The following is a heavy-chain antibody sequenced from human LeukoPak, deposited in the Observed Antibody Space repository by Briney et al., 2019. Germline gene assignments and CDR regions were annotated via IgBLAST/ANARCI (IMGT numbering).Heavy chain of an antibody. CDR3: ARDRHCVNGVCHSPPGMDV. V-gene: IGHV3-33*08. CDR2: IWFDKNQ. CDR1: GFTFSSYW. D-gene: IGHD2-8*01. Sequence: GGSLRLSCAASGFTFSSYWMHWVRQAPGKGLEWVADIWFDKNQHFADSVKGRFAISRVNSKNTVYLQINSLRAEDTAVYYCARDRHCVNGVCHSPPGMDVWGQGTTVTVSS. J-gene: IGHJ6*02.